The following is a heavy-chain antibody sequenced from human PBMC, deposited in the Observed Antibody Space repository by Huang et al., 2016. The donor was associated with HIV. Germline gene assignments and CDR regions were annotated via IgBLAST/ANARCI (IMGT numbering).Heavy chain of an antibody. J-gene: IGHJ4*02. CDR3: ARVDSTANMMGVDL. CDR1: GFAFSDYG. D-gene: IGHD2-21*02. V-gene: IGHV3-21*02. Sequence: EVQLVESGGGQVHPGGSLRLSCAVSGFAFSDYGMNWVRPGPGKGLEWVASISSDGNYIYYADSVKGRFTISRDNAKNSLSLQINILGAEDTAVYYCARVDSTANMMGVDLWGRGTLVTVFS. CDR2: ISSDGNYI.